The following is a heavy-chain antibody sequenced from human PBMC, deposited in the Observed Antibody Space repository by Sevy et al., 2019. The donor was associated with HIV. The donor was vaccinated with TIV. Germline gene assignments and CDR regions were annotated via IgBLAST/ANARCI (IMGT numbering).Heavy chain of an antibody. CDR3: AKGDRTFYGLDV. J-gene: IGHJ6*02. V-gene: IGHV3-23*01. D-gene: IGHD2-15*01. CDR2: ISGSAGRT. CDR1: GFTFSTYA. Sequence: PGGSLRLSCAASGFTFSTYAMSWVRQAPGKGLEWVSAISGSAGRTYYADLVKGRFTISRDKSKNTLYLQMNSLRAEDTAVYYCAKGDRTFYGLDVWGQGTTVTVSS.